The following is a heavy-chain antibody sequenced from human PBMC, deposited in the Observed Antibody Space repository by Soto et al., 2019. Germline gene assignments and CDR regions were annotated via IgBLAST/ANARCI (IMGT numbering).Heavy chain of an antibody. Sequence: GSLRLSCVASGFTFSSYNKNWVRQAPGKGLEWVSYISSSSSTIYYADSVKGRFTISRDNAKNSLYLQMNSLRAEDTAVYYCAREAIHASPNWFHPWGQGTPVTVS. CDR1: GFTFSSYN. D-gene: IGHD5-18*01. V-gene: IGHV3-48*01. CDR3: AREAIHASPNWFHP. J-gene: IGHJ5*02. CDR2: ISSSSSTI.